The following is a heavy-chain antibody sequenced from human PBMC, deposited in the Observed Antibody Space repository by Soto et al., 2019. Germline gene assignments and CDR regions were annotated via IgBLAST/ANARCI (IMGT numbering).Heavy chain of an antibody. CDR3: ARDGGEALSPAYYVDS. D-gene: IGHD3-16*01. CDR1: GFTFSNNA. J-gene: IGHJ4*02. V-gene: IGHV3-30*04. CDR2: IAYDGRNK. Sequence: QVQLVESGGGVNQPGRSLRLDCAASGFTFSNNAMYWVRQAPGKGLEWVAVIAYDGRNKFYADSVKGRFTISRDNSQNTLYLQMNSLRPDDTAMYYCARDGGEALSPAYYVDSWGQGTLVNVSS.